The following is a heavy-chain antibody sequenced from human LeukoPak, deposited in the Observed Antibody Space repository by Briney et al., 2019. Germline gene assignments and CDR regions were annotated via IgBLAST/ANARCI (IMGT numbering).Heavy chain of an antibody. CDR2: IYYSGST. CDR3: ARVSNSSGSTRFDY. CDR1: GGSISSGGYY. Sequence: PSETLSLTCTVSGGSISSGGYYWSWIRQPPGKGLEWIGYIYYSGSTYYNPSLKSRVTISVDRSKNQLSLKLGSVTAADTAVYYCARVSNSSGSTRFDYWGQGTLVTVSS. D-gene: IGHD3-22*01. J-gene: IGHJ4*02. V-gene: IGHV4-31*03.